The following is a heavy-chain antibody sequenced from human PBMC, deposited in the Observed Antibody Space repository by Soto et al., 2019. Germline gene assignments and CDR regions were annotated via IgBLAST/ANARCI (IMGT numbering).Heavy chain of an antibody. Sequence: SETLSLTCTVSGGSMRNYFWNWIRQAPGKGLEWIAYIHFGGTTNYNPSLKSRVAISMDMSKNRFSLKLNSVTAADTALYYCARAGHYYDSSGYFDYWGQGTLVTVSS. CDR3: ARAGHYYDSSGYFDY. CDR2: IHFGGTT. CDR1: GGSMRNYF. D-gene: IGHD3-22*01. J-gene: IGHJ4*02. V-gene: IGHV4-59*01.